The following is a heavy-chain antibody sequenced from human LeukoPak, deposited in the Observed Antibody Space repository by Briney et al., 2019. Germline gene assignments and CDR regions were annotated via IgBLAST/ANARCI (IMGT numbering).Heavy chain of an antibody. D-gene: IGHD6-6*01. V-gene: IGHV4-39*07. CDR3: ARAAHHYYMDV. CDR2: IYYSGST. CDR1: GGSISSSSYY. J-gene: IGHJ6*03. Sequence: PSETLSLTCTVSGGSISSSSYYWGWIRQPPGKGLEWIGSIYYSGSTYYNPSLKSRVTISVDTSKNQFSLKLSSVTAADTAVYYCARAAHHYYMDVWGKGATVTVSS.